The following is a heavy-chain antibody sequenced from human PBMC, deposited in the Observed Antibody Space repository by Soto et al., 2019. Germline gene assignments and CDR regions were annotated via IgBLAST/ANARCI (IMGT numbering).Heavy chain of an antibody. V-gene: IGHV4-4*02. CDR2: TSHDGVT. J-gene: IGHJ5*02. D-gene: IGHD7-27*01. CDR3: ARNWDWTRQGCILGWFER. Sequence: PSETLSLTCAVSNYSIDNVYWWSWFRQSPEKGLEWIGETSHDGVTNYNPSLEGRVTISIDKSKNQFYLDLNSVTAAVTAMYYCARNWDWTRQGCILGWFERWGPGNLDTVYS. CDR1: NYSIDNVYW.